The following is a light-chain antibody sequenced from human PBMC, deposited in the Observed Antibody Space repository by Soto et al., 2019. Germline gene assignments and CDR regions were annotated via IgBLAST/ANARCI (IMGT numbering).Light chain of an antibody. V-gene: IGKV3-15*01. Sequence: EIVMTQSPATLSVSPGERATLSCRASQSVSSNLARYQQKPGQAPRLLIYGASTRATGIPARFSGSGSGTEFTLTISSLQSEDFAVYYCQQFNNWPRTFSQGTKVDIK. J-gene: IGKJ1*01. CDR1: QSVSSN. CDR2: GAS. CDR3: QQFNNWPRT.